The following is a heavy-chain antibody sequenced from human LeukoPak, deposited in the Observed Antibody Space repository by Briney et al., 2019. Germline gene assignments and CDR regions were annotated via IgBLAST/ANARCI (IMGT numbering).Heavy chain of an antibody. D-gene: IGHD6-13*01. V-gene: IGHV3-11*05. CDR1: GFTFSDYY. CDR3: ARAGGSWYEEDWFDP. CDR2: ISSSSSYT. J-gene: IGHJ5*02. Sequence: RGSLRLSCAASGFTFSDYYMSWIRQAPEKGLEWVSYISSSSSYTNYADSVKARFTVSRDNAKNSLYLQMNSLRAEDTAVYYCARAGGSWYEEDWFDPWGQGNPVTLSS.